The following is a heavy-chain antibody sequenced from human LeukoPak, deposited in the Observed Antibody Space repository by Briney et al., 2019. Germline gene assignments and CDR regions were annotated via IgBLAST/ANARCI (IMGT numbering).Heavy chain of an antibody. V-gene: IGHV4-34*01. CDR2: INHSGST. J-gene: IGHJ4*02. D-gene: IGHD6-13*01. CDR3: ARRGGLSYSSSWIN. CDR1: GGSFSGYY. Sequence: SETLSLTCAVYGGSFSGYYWSWIRQPPGKGLEWIGEINHSGSTNYNPSLKSRVTISVDTSKNQFSLKLSSVTAADTAVYYCARRGGLSYSSSWINWGQGTLVTVSS.